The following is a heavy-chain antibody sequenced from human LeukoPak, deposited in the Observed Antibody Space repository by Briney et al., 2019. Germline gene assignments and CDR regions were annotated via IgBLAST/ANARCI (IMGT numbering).Heavy chain of an antibody. CDR1: GYSINSGSY. CDR2: IHHSGST. V-gene: IGHV4-38-2*02. Sequence: PSETLSLTCSVSGYSINSGSYWGWIRQPPGRGLEWIASIHHSGSTYYNPSLKSRVTIPVDTSKNQLSLKLTSVTAADTAVYYCARAFGVVIYFDYWGQGTLVTVSS. CDR3: ARAFGVVIYFDY. J-gene: IGHJ4*02. D-gene: IGHD3-3*01.